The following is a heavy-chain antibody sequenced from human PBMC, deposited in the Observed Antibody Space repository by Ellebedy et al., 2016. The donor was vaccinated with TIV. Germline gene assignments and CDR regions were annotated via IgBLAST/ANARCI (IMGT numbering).Heavy chain of an antibody. CDR2: IYLGDSFT. V-gene: IGHV5-51*01. CDR1: AFTFICYW. Sequence: GESLKISCTGSAFTFICYWIAWVRHMPGKGLEWLGPIYLGDSFTRYSPSFQVQVSISADNSISTAYLQWSSLKASATAMYYCASHNTDDYYYGMDVWGQGTTVTVSS. J-gene: IGHJ6*02. CDR3: ASHNTDDYYYGMDV. D-gene: IGHD2/OR15-2a*01.